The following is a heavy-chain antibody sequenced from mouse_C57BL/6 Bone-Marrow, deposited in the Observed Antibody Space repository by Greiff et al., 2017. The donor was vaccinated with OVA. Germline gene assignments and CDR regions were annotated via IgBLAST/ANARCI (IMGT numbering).Heavy chain of an antibody. CDR3: ARIGWGYFDY. V-gene: IGHV2-9-1*01. D-gene: IGHD2-3*01. J-gene: IGHJ2*01. Sequence: VKPMESGPGPVAPSQSLSITCPVSGFSLTSYVISWVRPPPGTGPEWLGVIWTGGWTNYNSALKSRLSISKDNSKSQVCLKMNSLQTDDTARYYCARIGWGYFDYWGQGTTLTVSS. CDR1: GFSLTSYV. CDR2: IWTGGWT.